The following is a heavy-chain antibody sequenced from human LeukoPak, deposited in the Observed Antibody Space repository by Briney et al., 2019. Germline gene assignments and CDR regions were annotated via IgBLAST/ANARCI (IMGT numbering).Heavy chain of an antibody. V-gene: IGHV3-21*01. CDR2: ISSSSSYI. J-gene: IGHJ4*02. CDR1: GFTFSSYS. CDR3: ARKYSSGWYGDY. D-gene: IGHD6-19*01. Sequence: GGSLRLSCAASGFTFSSYSRNWVRQAPGKGLEWVSSISSSSSYIYYADSVKGRFTISRDNAKNSLYLQMNSLRAEDTAVYYCARKYSSGWYGDYWGQGTLITVSS.